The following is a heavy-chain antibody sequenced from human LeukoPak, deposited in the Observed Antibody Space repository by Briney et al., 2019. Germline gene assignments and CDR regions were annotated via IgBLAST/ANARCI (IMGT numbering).Heavy chain of an antibody. D-gene: IGHD2-2*01. CDR2: IYYSGST. CDR1: GGSISSGDYY. V-gene: IGHV4-30-4*08. CDR3: VRVGPYQLPDY. J-gene: IGHJ4*02. Sequence: PSQTLSPTCTVSGGSISSGDYYWSWIRQPPGKGLEWIGYIYYSGSTYYNPSLKSRVTISVDTSKNQFSLKLSSVTAADTAVYYCVRVGPYQLPDYWGQGTLVTVSS.